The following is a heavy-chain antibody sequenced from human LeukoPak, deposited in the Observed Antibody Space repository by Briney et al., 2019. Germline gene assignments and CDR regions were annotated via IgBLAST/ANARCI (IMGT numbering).Heavy chain of an antibody. V-gene: IGHV4-59*08. D-gene: IGHD6-19*01. CDR2: IYYSGST. CDR1: GGSISTYY. J-gene: IGHJ5*02. Sequence: PSETLSLTCTVSGGSISTYYWSWFRQPPGKGLEWIGYIYYSGSTNYNPSLKSRVTISVDTSKNQFSLRLSSVTAADTAVYYCARHSAYTSGGFDPWGQGTLVTVSS. CDR3: ARHSAYTSGGFDP.